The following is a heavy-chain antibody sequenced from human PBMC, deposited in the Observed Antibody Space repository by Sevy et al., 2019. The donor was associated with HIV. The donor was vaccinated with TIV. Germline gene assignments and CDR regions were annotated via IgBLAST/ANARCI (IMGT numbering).Heavy chain of an antibody. D-gene: IGHD3-10*01. CDR2: ISGYTGNT. CDR3: ARYGLGGPLAYYGMDV. Sequence: ASVKVSCKASGYTVNTYGISWVRQAPGRGLEWVGWISGYTGNTNYAQKFQGRVTLTRDTSTNTAYMELTSLRHDDAAVYSCARYGLGGPLAYYGMDVWGQGTTVTVSS. J-gene: IGHJ6*02. CDR1: GYTVNTYG. V-gene: IGHV1-18*04.